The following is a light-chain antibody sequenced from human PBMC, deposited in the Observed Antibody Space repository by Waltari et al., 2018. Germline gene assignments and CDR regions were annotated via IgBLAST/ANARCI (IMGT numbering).Light chain of an antibody. V-gene: IGKV3-11*01. Sequence: EIVLTQSPVTLSLSPGDTATLSCRASQSIGSYLAWYQRKPGQAPRLLIYDAYNRAAGIPPRFRGGGSGTDFTLTISGLEPEDFAVYYCQHRNTGLTFGGGTKVEIE. CDR3: QHRNTGLT. J-gene: IGKJ4*01. CDR2: DAY. CDR1: QSIGSY.